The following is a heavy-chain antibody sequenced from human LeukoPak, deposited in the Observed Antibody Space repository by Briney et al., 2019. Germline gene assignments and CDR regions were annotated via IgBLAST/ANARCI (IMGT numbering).Heavy chain of an antibody. CDR2: ISAYNGNT. Sequence: ASVKVSCKASGYTFTSYGISWVRQAPGQGLEWMGWISAYNGNTNYAQKLQGRVTMTTDTSTSTAYMELRSLRAEDTAVYYCARDGDILTGHYKFYFDYWGQGSLVTVSS. J-gene: IGHJ4*02. V-gene: IGHV1-18*01. CDR3: ARDGDILTGHYKFYFDY. CDR1: GYTFTSYG. D-gene: IGHD3-9*01.